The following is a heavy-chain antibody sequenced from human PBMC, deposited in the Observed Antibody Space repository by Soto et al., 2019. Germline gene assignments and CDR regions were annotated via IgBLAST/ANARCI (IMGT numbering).Heavy chain of an antibody. CDR1: GGPFSSYA. Sequence: GASVKGSCKAAGGPFSSYAISWVRQAPGQGLEWMGGIIPIFGTANYAQKFQGRVTITADESTSTAYMELSSLRSEDTAVYYCARLFWSGYYRLVRDYWGQGTLVTVSS. CDR3: ARLFWSGYYRLVRDY. D-gene: IGHD3-3*01. CDR2: IIPIFGTA. V-gene: IGHV1-69*13. J-gene: IGHJ4*02.